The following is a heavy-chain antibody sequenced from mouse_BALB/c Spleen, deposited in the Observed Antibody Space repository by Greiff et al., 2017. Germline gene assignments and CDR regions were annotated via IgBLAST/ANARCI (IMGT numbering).Heavy chain of an antibody. CDR2: ISSGSSTI. J-gene: IGHJ4*01. Sequence: EVHLVESGGGLVQPGGSRKLSCAASGFTFSSFGMHWVRQAPEKGLEWVAYISSGSSTIYYADTVKGRFTISRDNPKNTLFLQMTSLRSEDTAMYYCAREGTGYYAMDYWGQGTSVTVSS. V-gene: IGHV5-17*02. D-gene: IGHD3-3*01. CDR3: AREGTGYYAMDY. CDR1: GFTFSSFG.